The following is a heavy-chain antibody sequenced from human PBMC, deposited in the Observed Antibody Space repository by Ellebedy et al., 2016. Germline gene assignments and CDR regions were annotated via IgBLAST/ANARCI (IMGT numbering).Heavy chain of an antibody. D-gene: IGHD3-22*01. CDR2: INSNTGTP. Sequence: ASVKVSCKASGNTFTSYAINWVRQAPGQGLEWMGWINSNTGTPTYAQGFTGRFVFSLDTSVSTAYLQISSLKAEDTAVYYCASRGDDSSGYYQGYYYMDVWGKGTTVTVSS. CDR1: GNTFTSYA. J-gene: IGHJ6*03. CDR3: ASRGDDSSGYYQGYYYMDV. V-gene: IGHV7-4-1*02.